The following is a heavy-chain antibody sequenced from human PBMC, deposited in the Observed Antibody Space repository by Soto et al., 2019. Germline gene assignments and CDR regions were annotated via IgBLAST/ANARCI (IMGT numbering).Heavy chain of an antibody. V-gene: IGHV3-11*01. D-gene: IGHD1-26*01. CDR1: GFTFSDYY. Sequence: GGSLRLSCAASGFTFSDYYMSWIRQAPGKGLEWVSYISSSGSTIYYADSVKGRFTISRDNAKNSLYLQMNSLRAEDTAVYYCARDKGSWWELLPTAFDIWGQGTMVTVSS. J-gene: IGHJ3*02. CDR3: ARDKGSWWELLPTAFDI. CDR2: ISSSGSTI.